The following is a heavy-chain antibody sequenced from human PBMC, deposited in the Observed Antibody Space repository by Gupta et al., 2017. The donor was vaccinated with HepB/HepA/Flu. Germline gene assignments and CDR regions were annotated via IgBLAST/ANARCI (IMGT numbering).Heavy chain of an antibody. CDR1: GFTFSSHY. D-gene: IGHD2-15*01. CDR2: ITASGSI. J-gene: IGHJ4*02. Sequence: EVQLVESGGGLVKYGGSLRLSCVGSGFTFSSHYMNWVRQAPGKGLEWVSCITASGSIYYSDSVRGRVTISRDNAKNSLYLKMNSLRAEDTAVYYCARDLDQPHLYGGYFDYWGQGTLVTVSS. CDR3: ARDLDQPHLYGGYFDY. V-gene: IGHV3-69-1*02.